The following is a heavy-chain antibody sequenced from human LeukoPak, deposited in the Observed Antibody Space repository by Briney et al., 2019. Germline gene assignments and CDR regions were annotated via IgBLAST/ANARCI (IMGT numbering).Heavy chain of an antibody. CDR2: IYPGDSDT. J-gene: IGHJ4*02. CDR1: GYSFTSYW. V-gene: IGHV5-51*01. CDR3: ARHGPYCSGGSCYFDY. D-gene: IGHD2-15*01. Sequence: GESLKISCKGSGYSFTSYWIGWVRQMPGKGLEWMGIIYPGDSDTRYSPSFQGQVTISADKSISTAYLQWSSLNASDTAMYYCARHGPYCSGGSCYFDYWGQGTLVTVSS.